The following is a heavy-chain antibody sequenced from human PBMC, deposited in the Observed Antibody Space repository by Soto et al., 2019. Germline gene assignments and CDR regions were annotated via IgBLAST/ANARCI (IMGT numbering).Heavy chain of an antibody. CDR1: GFTFTSHG. CDR2: VSGYNGYT. V-gene: IGHV1-18*01. D-gene: IGHD3-16*01. J-gene: IGHJ5*02. CDR3: SRDLGAKVSS. Sequence: QVQLVQSGAEVKKPGASVKVSCKTSGFTFTSHGIIWVRQAPGQGLEWMGWVSGYNGYTTYAQKFQGRVTMTTDTPTTTAYMELRSLTSDATAVYYCSRDLGAKVSSWGQGTLVTVSS.